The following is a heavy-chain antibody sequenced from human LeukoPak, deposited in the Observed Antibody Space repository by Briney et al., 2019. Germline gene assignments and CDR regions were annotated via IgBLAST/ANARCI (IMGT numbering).Heavy chain of an antibody. CDR1: GGSISSYY. V-gene: IGHV4-59*01. J-gene: IGHJ5*02. D-gene: IGHD2-2*01. CDR2: IYYSGST. Sequence: SETLSLTCTVLGGSISSYYWSWIRQPPGKGLEWIGYIYYSGSTNYNPSLKSRVTISVDTSKNQFSLKLSSVTAADTAVYYCAGVRQPVVFGINHWFDPWGQGTLVTVSS. CDR3: AGVRQPVVFGINHWFDP.